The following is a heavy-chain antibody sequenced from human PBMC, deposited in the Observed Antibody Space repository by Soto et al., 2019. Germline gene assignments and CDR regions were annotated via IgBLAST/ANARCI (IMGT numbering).Heavy chain of an antibody. Sequence: GESLKISCKGSGYSFTSYWIGWVRQMPGKGLEWMGIIYPGDSDTRYSPSFQGQVTISADKSISTAYLQWSSLKASDTAMYYCARVYYDFWSGSKIEYFQHWGQGTLVTVSS. V-gene: IGHV5-51*01. CDR1: GYSFTSYW. CDR2: IYPGDSDT. D-gene: IGHD3-3*01. J-gene: IGHJ1*01. CDR3: ARVYYDFWSGSKIEYFQH.